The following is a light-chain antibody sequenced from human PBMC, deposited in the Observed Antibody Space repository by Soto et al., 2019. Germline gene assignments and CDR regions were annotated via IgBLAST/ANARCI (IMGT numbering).Light chain of an antibody. CDR1: QDIANS. V-gene: IGKV1-33*01. J-gene: IGKJ2*01. Sequence: DIQMTQSPSSLSASVGDTVTITCQASQDIANSLNWYQQKPGKAPKLLIYDASNLETGVPSRFSGSGSGAYFAFTISSLQAADVATYYCQHYDNLPYTFGQGTKLEIK. CDR2: DAS. CDR3: QHYDNLPYT.